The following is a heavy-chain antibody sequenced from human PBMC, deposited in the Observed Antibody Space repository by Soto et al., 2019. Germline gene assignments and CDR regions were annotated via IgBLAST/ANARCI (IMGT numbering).Heavy chain of an antibody. D-gene: IGHD3-9*01. J-gene: IGHJ4*02. Sequence: QVQLVQSGAEVKKPGSSVKVSCKASGGTFSSYTISWVRQAPGQGLEWMGRIIPILGIANYAQKVQGRVTITGDKSTNTAYMGLSSLRSEDTALSYCASLNGTRDYWGQGTLVTVSS. CDR2: IIPILGIA. V-gene: IGHV1-69*02. CDR1: GGTFSSYT. CDR3: ASLNGTRDY.